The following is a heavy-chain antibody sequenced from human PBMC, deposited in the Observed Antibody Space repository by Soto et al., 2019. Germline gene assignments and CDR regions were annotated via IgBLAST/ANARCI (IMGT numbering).Heavy chain of an antibody. J-gene: IGHJ4*02. D-gene: IGHD5-18*01. V-gene: IGHV3-30-3*01. CDR2: ISYDGSNK. Sequence: QVQLVEYGGGVVQPGRSLRLSCAASGFTFSSYAMHWVRQAPGKGLEWVAVISYDGSNKYYADSVKGRFTISRDNSKNTLYLQMNSLRAEDTAVYYCAREYSYVTLEIDYWGQGTLVTVSS. CDR1: GFTFSSYA. CDR3: AREYSYVTLEIDY.